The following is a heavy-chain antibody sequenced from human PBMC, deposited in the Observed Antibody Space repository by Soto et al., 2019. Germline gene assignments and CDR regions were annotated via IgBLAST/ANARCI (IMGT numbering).Heavy chain of an antibody. CDR3: AREPLRGTGTFES. J-gene: IGHJ4*01. V-gene: IGHV4-39*02. CDR1: GDSITNINYY. D-gene: IGHD1-7*01. Sequence: SETLSLTCTVSGDSITNINYYWAWIRQPPGKGLEWIGSIFYTGGTNDNPSLKSRVTISVDTSKNQFSLRLTSVTASDTAVFYCAREPLRGTGTFESWGHGTLVTVSS. CDR2: IFYTGGT.